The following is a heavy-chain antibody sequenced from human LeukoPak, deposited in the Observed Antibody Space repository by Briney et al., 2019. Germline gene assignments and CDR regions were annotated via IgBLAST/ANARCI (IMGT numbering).Heavy chain of an antibody. D-gene: IGHD6-13*01. V-gene: IGHV3-30*18. CDR2: ISYDGSNK. CDR1: GFTFSNHG. Sequence: GRSLRPSCAASGFTFSNHGMHWVRQAPGKGLECVAVISYDGSNKYYADSVKGRFTISRDNAKNTLYLQMNSLRAEDTAVYYCAKDSSSWSYYMDVWGKGTTVTVSS. J-gene: IGHJ6*03. CDR3: AKDSSSWSYYMDV.